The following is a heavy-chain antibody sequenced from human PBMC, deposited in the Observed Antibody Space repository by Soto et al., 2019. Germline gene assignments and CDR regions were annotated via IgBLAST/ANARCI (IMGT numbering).Heavy chain of an antibody. D-gene: IGHD6-13*01. CDR3: AREAAAGFYFDY. CDR1: GFTFSSYW. J-gene: IGHJ4*02. CDR2: SNSDGSGT. Sequence: GGSLRLSCAASGFTFSSYWMHWARQAPGKGLVWVSRSNSDGSGTSYADSVKGRFTISRDNSKNTLYLQMNSLRAEDTAVYYCAREAAAGFYFDYWGQGTLVTVSS. V-gene: IGHV3-74*01.